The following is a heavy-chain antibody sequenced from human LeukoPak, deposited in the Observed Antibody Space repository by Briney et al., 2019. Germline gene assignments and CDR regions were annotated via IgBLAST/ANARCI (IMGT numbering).Heavy chain of an antibody. Sequence: GGSLRLSCAASGFIFATSGMHWVRQAPGKGLEWLGSGAQHADSVKGRFTISRDNSNNTLFLQMNSLRAEDTAVYFCAKRDGRYFDSWGQGTLVTISS. J-gene: IGHJ4*02. CDR1: GFIFATSG. CDR2: SGA. V-gene: IGHV3-23*01. D-gene: IGHD5-24*01. CDR3: AKRDGRYFDS.